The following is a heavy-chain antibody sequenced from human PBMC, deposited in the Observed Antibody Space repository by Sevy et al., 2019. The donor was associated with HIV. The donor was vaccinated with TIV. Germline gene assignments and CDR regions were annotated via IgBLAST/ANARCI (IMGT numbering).Heavy chain of an antibody. CDR2: TYYRSKWYY. Sequence: KQSQTLSRICAISGDSVSSNSVTWNWIRQSPSRGLEWLGRTYYRSKWYYDYAVSVKSRITINPDTSMNQFSLQLNSVTPEDTAVYFCTRVVPGTSNWFDPWGQGTLVTVSS. CDR1: GDSVSSNSVT. CDR3: TRVVPGTSNWFDP. V-gene: IGHV6-1*01. D-gene: IGHD3-10*01. J-gene: IGHJ5*02.